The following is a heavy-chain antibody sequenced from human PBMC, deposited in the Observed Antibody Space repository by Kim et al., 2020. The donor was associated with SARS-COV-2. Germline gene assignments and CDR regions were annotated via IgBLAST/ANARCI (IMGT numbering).Heavy chain of an antibody. CDR3: ARLGNYDFWSGYSTAFDY. J-gene: IGHJ4*02. D-gene: IGHD3-3*01. CDR1: GYTFTGYY. Sequence: ASVKVSCKASGYTFTGYYMHWARQAPGHGLEWMGRINPSSGGTNYAQKFQGRVTMTRDTSISTAYMELSRLRSDDTAVYYCARLGNYDFWSGYSTAFDYWGQGTLVTVSS. CDR2: INPSSGGT. V-gene: IGHV1-2*06.